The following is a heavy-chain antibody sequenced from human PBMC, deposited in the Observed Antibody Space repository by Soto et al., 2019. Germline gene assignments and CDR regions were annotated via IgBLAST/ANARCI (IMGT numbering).Heavy chain of an antibody. Sequence: GGSLRLSCAASGFTFSDYYMSWIRQAPGKGLEWVSYISSSGSTIYYADSVKGRFTISRDNAKNSLYLQMNSLRAEDTAVYYCARGIAALALYYMDVWGKGTTVTVSS. J-gene: IGHJ6*03. V-gene: IGHV3-11*01. CDR3: ARGIAALALYYMDV. CDR2: ISSSGSTI. CDR1: GFTFSDYY. D-gene: IGHD6-6*01.